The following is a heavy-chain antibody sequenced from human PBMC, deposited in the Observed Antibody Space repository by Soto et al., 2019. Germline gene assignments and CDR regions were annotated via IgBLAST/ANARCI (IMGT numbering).Heavy chain of an antibody. CDR3: ARKLTGPYYFDY. CDR1: GYTLTSYA. Sequence: GASVKVSFKASGYTLTSYAMHWVRQAPGQRLEWMGWINAGNGNTKYSQKFQGRVTITRDTSASTAYMELSSLRSEDTAVYYCARKLTGPYYFDYWGQGTLVTVSS. V-gene: IGHV1-3*01. D-gene: IGHD4-4*01. CDR2: INAGNGNT. J-gene: IGHJ4*02.